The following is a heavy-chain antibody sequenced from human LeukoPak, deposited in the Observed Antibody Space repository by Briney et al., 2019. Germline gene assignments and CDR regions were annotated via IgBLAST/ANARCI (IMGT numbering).Heavy chain of an antibody. D-gene: IGHD5-18*01. CDR2: ISYDGSNK. CDR1: GFTFSSYG. CDR3: AKETVSGYSYGPAGY. V-gene: IGHV3-30*18. Sequence: GRSLRLSCAASGFTFSSYGMHWVRQAPGKGLEWVAVISYDGSNKYYADSAKGRFTISRDNSKNTLYLQMNSLRAEDTAVYYCAKETVSGYSYGPAGYWGQGTLVTVSS. J-gene: IGHJ4*02.